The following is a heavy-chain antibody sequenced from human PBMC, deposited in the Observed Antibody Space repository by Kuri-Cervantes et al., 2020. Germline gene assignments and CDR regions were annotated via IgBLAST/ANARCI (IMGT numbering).Heavy chain of an antibody. D-gene: IGHD3-16*02. CDR2: IYYSGST. CDR3: ARDYVWGSYRLIDY. J-gene: IGHJ4*02. V-gene: IGHV4-59*13. Sequence: SETLSLTCTVSGGSISSYYWSWIRQPPGKGLEWIGYIYYSGSTNYNPSLKSRVTISVDTSKNQFSLKLSSVTAADTAVYYCARDYVWGSYRLIDYWGQGTLVTVSS. CDR1: GGSISSYY.